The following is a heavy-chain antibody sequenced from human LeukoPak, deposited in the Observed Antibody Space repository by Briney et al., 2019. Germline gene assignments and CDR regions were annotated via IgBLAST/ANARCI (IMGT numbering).Heavy chain of an antibody. Sequence: PGGSLRLSCAASGFTFSSYGMHWVRQAPGKGLEWGAFIRYDGSNKYYADSVKGRFTISRDNSKNTLYLQMKSLRAEDTAVYYCAKGGGYEAQYYYYYLDVWGKGTTVTISS. CDR3: AKGGGYEAQYYYYYLDV. J-gene: IGHJ6*03. CDR1: GFTFSSYG. D-gene: IGHD5-12*01. V-gene: IGHV3-30*02. CDR2: IRYDGSNK.